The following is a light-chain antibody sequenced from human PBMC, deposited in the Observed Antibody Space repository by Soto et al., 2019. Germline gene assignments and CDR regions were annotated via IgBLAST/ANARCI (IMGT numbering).Light chain of an antibody. V-gene: IGLV2-11*01. CDR3: CSFAGGLFV. J-gene: IGLJ1*01. Sequence: ALTQPRSVSGSPGQAVTISCTGTSSNVGSHNYVSWYQQHPGKAPKLIINDVSKRPSGVPDRFSGSKSGNTASLTISGLQAEDEADYYCCSFAGGLFVFGAGTKVTVL. CDR2: DVS. CDR1: SSNVGSHNY.